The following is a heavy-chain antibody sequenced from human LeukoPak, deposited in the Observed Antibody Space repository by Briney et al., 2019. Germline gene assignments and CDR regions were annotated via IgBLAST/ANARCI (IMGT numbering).Heavy chain of an antibody. J-gene: IGHJ4*02. Sequence: SETLSLTCAVYGGSFSGYYWSWIRQPPGKGLEWIGEINHSGSTNYNPSLKSRVTISVDTSKNQFSLKLSSVTAADTAVYYCARDPGFRFDYWGQGTLVTVSS. CDR1: GGSFSGYY. CDR2: INHSGST. D-gene: IGHD3-10*01. V-gene: IGHV4-34*01. CDR3: ARDPGFRFDY.